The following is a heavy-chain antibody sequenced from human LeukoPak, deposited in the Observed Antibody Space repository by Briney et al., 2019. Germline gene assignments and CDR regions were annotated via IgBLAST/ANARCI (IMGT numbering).Heavy chain of an antibody. CDR3: SRGSDESKTGDT. CDR1: GGSFSNYY. Sequence: SETLSLTCALYGGSFSNYYWSWIRQPPGKGLEWIGEIHPYGFTNFNPSLKSRVSISVDTSKNQFSLKLTSVTAADTAVYYCSRGSDESKTGDTWGQGSLVTVSP. CDR2: IHPYGFT. J-gene: IGHJ5*02. V-gene: IGHV4-34*01. D-gene: IGHD3-9*01.